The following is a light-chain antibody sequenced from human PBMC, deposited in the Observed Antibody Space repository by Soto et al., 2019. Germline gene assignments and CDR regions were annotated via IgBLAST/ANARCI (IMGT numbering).Light chain of an antibody. J-gene: IGKJ4*01. V-gene: IGKV3-20*01. CDR3: QQYGSSPLT. Sequence: EIVLTQSPGTLSLSPWERATLSCRASQTVSSSFLAWYQQTPGQAPRLLIYGASTRAAGIPDRFSGSGSGTDFTLTISRLEPEDFAVYYCQQYGSSPLTFGGGTKVDIK. CDR2: GAS. CDR1: QTVSSSF.